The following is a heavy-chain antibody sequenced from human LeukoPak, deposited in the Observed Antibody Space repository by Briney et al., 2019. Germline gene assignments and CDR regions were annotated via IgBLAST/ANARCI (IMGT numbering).Heavy chain of an antibody. V-gene: IGHV4-34*01. J-gene: IGHJ6*03. CDR1: GGSFSGYY. CDR2: IYYSGST. Sequence: SETLSLTCAVYGGSFSGYYWGWIRQPPGKGLEWIGSIYYSGSTYYNPSLKSRVTISVDTSKNRFSLKLSSVTAADTAVYYCARVLWKLEPKRYYYYYYMDVWGKGTTVTVSS. D-gene: IGHD1-1*01. CDR3: ARVLWKLEPKRYYYYYYMDV.